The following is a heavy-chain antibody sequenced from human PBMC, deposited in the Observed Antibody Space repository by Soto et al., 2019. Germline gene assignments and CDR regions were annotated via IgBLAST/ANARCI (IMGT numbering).Heavy chain of an antibody. CDR3: AKDRGLVLSFYFAY. V-gene: IGHV3-9*01. CDR1: GFTFDDYA. J-gene: IGHJ4*02. D-gene: IGHD6-19*01. Sequence: EVQLVESGGGLVQPGRSLRLSCAASGFTFDDYAMHWVRQAPGKGLEWVSGISWNSGSIGYADSVKGRFTISRDNAKNSLYLQMNRLRAEDTALYYCAKDRGLVLSFYFAYWGQGTLVTVSS. CDR2: ISWNSGSI.